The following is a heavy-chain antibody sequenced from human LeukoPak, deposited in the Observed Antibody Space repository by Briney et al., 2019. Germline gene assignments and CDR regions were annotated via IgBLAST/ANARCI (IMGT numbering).Heavy chain of an antibody. CDR2: MNPNSGNT. Sequence: ASVKVSCKASGYTFTSYDINWVRQATGQGLEWMGWMNPNSGNTGYAQKFQGRVTMTRNTSISTAYMELSRLRSDDTAVYYCARSSAWPAAIDYWGQGTLVTVSS. V-gene: IGHV1-8*01. CDR3: ARSSAWPAAIDY. CDR1: GYTFTSYD. D-gene: IGHD2-2*01. J-gene: IGHJ4*02.